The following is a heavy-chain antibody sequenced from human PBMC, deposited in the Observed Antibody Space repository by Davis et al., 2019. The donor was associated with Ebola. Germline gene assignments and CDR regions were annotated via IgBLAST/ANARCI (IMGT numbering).Heavy chain of an antibody. V-gene: IGHV4-39*07. D-gene: IGHD3-10*01. CDR2: IYYTGST. CDR3: ARDKGGYYGSGSQGSPFDS. Sequence: PSETLSLTCTVSGGSISSSSYYWGWIRQPPGKGLEWIGSIYYTGSTYSNPSLTSRVSTSVDTSKNQFSLKLSSVTAADTAVYYCARDKGGYYGSGSQGSPFDSWGQGTLVTVSS. J-gene: IGHJ4*02. CDR1: GGSISSSSYY.